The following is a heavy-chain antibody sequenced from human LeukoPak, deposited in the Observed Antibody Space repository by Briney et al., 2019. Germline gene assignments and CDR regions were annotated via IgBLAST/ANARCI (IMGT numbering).Heavy chain of an antibody. V-gene: IGHV4-39*07. CDR2: IYYSGST. Sequence: SETLSLTCTVSGGSISSSSYFWDWIRQPPGEGLEWIGSIYYSGSTYYNPSLKSRVTISVDTSKNQFSLKLSSVTAADTAVYYCARGCPLSPCGAFDIWGQGTMVTVSS. J-gene: IGHJ3*02. D-gene: IGHD2-15*01. CDR3: ARGCPLSPCGAFDI. CDR1: GGSISSSSYF.